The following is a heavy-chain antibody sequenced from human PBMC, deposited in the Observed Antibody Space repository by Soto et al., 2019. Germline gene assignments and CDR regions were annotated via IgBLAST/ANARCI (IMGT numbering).Heavy chain of an antibody. V-gene: IGHV4-34*01. CDR3: ARLLSRRWDVWFDT. CDR1: GGSFSGFF. J-gene: IGHJ5*02. CDR2: INHSGST. D-gene: IGHD1-26*01. Sequence: QVQLQQWGAGLLKPSETLSLTCAVYGGSFSGFFWSWIRQSPGKGLEWIGEINHSGSTNYNPSLKSRVNMAVDTAKNQFSLGLSSGTAADTGVYYFARLLSRRWDVWFDTRGQGMPVTVSS.